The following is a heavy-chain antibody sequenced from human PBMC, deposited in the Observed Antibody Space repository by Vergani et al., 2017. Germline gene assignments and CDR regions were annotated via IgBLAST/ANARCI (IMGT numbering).Heavy chain of an antibody. Sequence: QVQLVESGGGLVKPGGSLRLSCAASGFTFSDYYMTWIRQAPGKGLECVSSISTRSSYIHYTDSVKGRFTISVDNAKSSLFLQMNSLRADDTAVYYCASELLSRLTRQDACDIWGQGTMVTVSS. CDR3: ASELLSRLTRQDACDI. CDR2: ISTRSSYI. CDR1: GFTFSDYY. D-gene: IGHD2/OR15-2a*01. V-gene: IGHV3-11*06. J-gene: IGHJ3*02.